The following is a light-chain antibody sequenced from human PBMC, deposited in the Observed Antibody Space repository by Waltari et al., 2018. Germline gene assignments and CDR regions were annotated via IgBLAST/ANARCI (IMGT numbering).Light chain of an antibody. CDR3: QQLYSYPLT. Sequence: IQLTQSPSSLSASVGDRVTITCRASQGFSSNLAWFQQRPGKAPKLLIYAASTLQSGVPSRFSGSGSGTDFTLTITSLQPEEFATYYCQQLYSYPLTFGGGTKVEIK. V-gene: IGKV1-9*01. CDR1: QGFSSN. CDR2: AAS. J-gene: IGKJ4*01.